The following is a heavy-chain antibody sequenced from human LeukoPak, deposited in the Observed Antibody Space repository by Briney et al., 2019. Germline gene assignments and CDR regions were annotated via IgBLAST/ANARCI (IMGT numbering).Heavy chain of an antibody. D-gene: IGHD6-6*01. V-gene: IGHV4-59*01. Sequence: SETLSLTCTVSGDSISDYYWTWLRQPPRKGLEWIGHIHFSGITNFNPSLKSRVTISVDTSKNQFSLKLSSVTAADTAVYYCARVKGPARPTVFDYWGQGTLVTVSS. J-gene: IGHJ4*02. CDR1: GDSISDYY. CDR2: IHFSGIT. CDR3: ARVKGPARPTVFDY.